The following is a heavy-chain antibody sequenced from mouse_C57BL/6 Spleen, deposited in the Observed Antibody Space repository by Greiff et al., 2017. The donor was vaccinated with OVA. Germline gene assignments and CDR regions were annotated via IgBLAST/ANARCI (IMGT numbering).Heavy chain of an antibody. D-gene: IGHD3-3*01. V-gene: IGHV5-16*01. CDR2: INYDGSST. CDR1: GFTFSDYY. J-gene: IGHJ2*01. CDR3: AREGLAFDY. Sequence: EVQLVESEGGLVQPGSSMKLSCTASGFTFSDYYMAWVRQVPEKGLEWVANINYDGSSTYYLDSLKSRFIISRDNAKNILYLQISSLKSEDTATYYCAREGLAFDYWGQGTTLTVSS.